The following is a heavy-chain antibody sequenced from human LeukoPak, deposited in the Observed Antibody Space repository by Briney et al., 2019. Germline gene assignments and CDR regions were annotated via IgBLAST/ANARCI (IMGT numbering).Heavy chain of an antibody. J-gene: IGHJ4*02. CDR1: GFTFSSYS. CDR2: ISSSSSYI. CDR3: AREDQQLANLFDY. Sequence: PGGSLRLSCAASGFTFSSYSMNWVRQAPGKGLEWVSSISSSSSYIYYADSVKGRFTISRDNSKNTLYLQMNSLRAEDTAVYYCAREDQQLANLFDYWGQGTLVTVSS. V-gene: IGHV3-21*04. D-gene: IGHD6-6*01.